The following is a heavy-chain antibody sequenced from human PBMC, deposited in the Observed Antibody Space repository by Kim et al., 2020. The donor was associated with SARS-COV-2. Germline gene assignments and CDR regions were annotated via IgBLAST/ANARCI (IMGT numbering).Heavy chain of an antibody. V-gene: IGHV4-59*01. CDR2: IYYSGST. Sequence: SETLSLTCTVSGGSISSYYWSWIRQPPGKGLEWIGYIYYSGSTNYNPSLKSRVTISVDTSNNQFSLKLSSVTAADTAVYYCARDDYGMDVWGQGTTVTVSS. CDR3: ARDDYGMDV. CDR1: GGSISSYY. J-gene: IGHJ6*02.